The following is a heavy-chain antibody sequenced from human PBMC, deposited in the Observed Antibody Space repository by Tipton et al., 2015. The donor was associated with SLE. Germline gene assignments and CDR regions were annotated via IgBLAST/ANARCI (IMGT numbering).Heavy chain of an antibody. J-gene: IGHJ1*01. V-gene: IGHV4-59*01. CDR2: IYYSGST. Sequence: TLSLTCTVSGGSISSYYWSWIRQPPGKGLEWIGYIYYSGSTNYNPSLKSRVTISVDTSKNQFSRKLRSVTAADTAVYYCARVRGRGYFQHWGQGTLVTVSS. D-gene: IGHD3-10*01. CDR1: GGSISSYY. CDR3: ARVRGRGYFQH.